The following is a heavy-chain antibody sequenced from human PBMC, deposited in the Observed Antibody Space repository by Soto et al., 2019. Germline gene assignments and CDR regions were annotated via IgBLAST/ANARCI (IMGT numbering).Heavy chain of an antibody. CDR3: ACYASGTYPCFDQ. Sequence: PSETLSLTCAVSGASISTNYWNWIRQPPGRGLEWIGYIWDSGNSNYNPSLKSRATISVDTSKNQFSLKLTSVTAADTAVYYCACYASGTYPCFDQWGRGTLVTVS. CDR2: IWDSGNS. J-gene: IGHJ4*02. V-gene: IGHV4-59*01. D-gene: IGHD3-10*01. CDR1: GASISTNY.